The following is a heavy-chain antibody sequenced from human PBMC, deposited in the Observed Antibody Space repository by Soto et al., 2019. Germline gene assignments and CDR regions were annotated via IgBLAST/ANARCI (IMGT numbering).Heavy chain of an antibody. V-gene: IGHV3-30-3*01. CDR1: KFTFSSYS. CDR3: ARVDTGYDRGGGLDG. J-gene: IGHJ3*01. Sequence: QVQLVESGGGVVQPGKSLRLSCAASKFTFSSYSMNWVRQAPGRGLEWVAVILNDGSDKAYADSVRGRFSISRDNSKSTLYLQLNSLTTEDTAVYYCARVDTGYDRGGGLDGWGQGTMVTVSS. D-gene: IGHD6-13*01. CDR2: ILNDGSDK.